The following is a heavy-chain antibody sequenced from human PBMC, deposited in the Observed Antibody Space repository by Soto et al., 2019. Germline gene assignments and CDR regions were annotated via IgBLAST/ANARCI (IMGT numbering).Heavy chain of an antibody. CDR2: ISSSSSYI. CDR1: GFTFSSYS. CDR3: ARGHLYSGYAQWRGAFDI. D-gene: IGHD5-12*01. V-gene: IGHV3-21*01. J-gene: IGHJ3*02. Sequence: PGGSLRLSCAASGFTFSSYSMNWVRQAPGKGLEWVSSISSSSSYIYYADSVKGRFTISRDNAKNSLYLQMNSRRAEDAAVYYCARGHLYSGYAQWRGAFDIWGQGTMVTVSS.